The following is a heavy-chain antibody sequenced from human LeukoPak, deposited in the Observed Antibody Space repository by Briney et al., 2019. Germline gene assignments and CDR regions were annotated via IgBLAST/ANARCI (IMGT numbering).Heavy chain of an antibody. D-gene: IGHD4-17*01. CDR2: TKGSGYT. V-gene: IGHV3-66*01. CDR1: GITFSNYA. J-gene: IGHJ4*02. CDR3: ARALYGDHDY. Sequence: PGGSLRLSCAASGITFSNYALTWVRQAPGKGLEWVSSTKGSGYTYYADSVKGRFTISRDNSKNTLYLQMNSLRAEDTAVYYCARALYGDHDYWGQGTLVTVSS.